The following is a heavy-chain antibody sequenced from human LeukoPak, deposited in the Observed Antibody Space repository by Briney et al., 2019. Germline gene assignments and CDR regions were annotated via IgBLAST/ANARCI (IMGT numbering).Heavy chain of an antibody. CDR3: ARLLYANFDY. D-gene: IGHD2-2*01. V-gene: IGHV4-34*01. CDR2: INHSGST. Sequence: SETLSLTCAVYGGSFSGYYWSWIRQPPGKGLEWIGEINHSGSTNHNPSLKSRVTISVDTSKNQFSLKLSSVTAADTAVYYCARLLYANFDYWGQGTLVTVSS. CDR1: GGSFSGYY. J-gene: IGHJ4*02.